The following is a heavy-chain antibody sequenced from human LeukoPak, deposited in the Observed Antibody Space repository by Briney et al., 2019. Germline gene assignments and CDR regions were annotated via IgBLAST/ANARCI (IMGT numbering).Heavy chain of an antibody. CDR2: ISAYNGNT. Sequence: ASVKVSCKASGYTFTSYGISWVRQAPGQGLEWMGWISAYNGNTNYAQKLQGRVTMTTDTSTSTAYMELSSLRSEDTAVYYCAREHHGGTDYDILTGQGAFDIWGQGTMVTVSS. V-gene: IGHV1-18*01. D-gene: IGHD3-9*01. CDR3: AREHHGGTDYDILTGQGAFDI. CDR1: GYTFTSYG. J-gene: IGHJ3*02.